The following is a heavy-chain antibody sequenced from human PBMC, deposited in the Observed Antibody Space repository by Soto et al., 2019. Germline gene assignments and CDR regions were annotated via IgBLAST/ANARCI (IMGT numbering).Heavy chain of an antibody. D-gene: IGHD6-13*01. CDR2: ISSNGGST. CDR1: GFTFSSYA. Sequence: GGSLRLSCAASGFTFSSYAMHWVRQAPGKGLEYVSAISSNGGSTYYANSVKGRFTISRDNSKNTLYLQMGSLRAEDMAVYYCASGGYIAAAGPDYWGQGTLVTVSS. J-gene: IGHJ4*02. V-gene: IGHV3-64*01. CDR3: ASGGYIAAAGPDY.